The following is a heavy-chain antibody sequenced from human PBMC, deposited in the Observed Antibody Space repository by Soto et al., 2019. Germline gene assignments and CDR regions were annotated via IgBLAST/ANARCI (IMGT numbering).Heavy chain of an antibody. CDR1: NDSISSTNW. Sequence: QVQLQESGPRLLKPSGTLSLTCGVSNDSISSTNWWSWVRQPPELGLEWIGEVFHTRTTNYTPSPKSRVTISVDTPQNQFSLNHRSVTSADTAVYYCTRTHNTYSMSGWFFDYWGQGTLVTVSS. J-gene: IGHJ4*02. D-gene: IGHD3-3*01. CDR2: VFHTRTT. CDR3: TRTHNTYSMSGWFFDY. V-gene: IGHV4-4*02.